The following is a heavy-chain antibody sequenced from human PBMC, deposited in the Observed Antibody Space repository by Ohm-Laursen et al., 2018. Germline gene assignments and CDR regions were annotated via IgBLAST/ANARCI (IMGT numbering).Heavy chain of an antibody. D-gene: IGHD3-22*01. V-gene: IGHV3-15*01. CDR1: GFTFSNAW. J-gene: IGHJ4*02. CDR3: TTLYDSSGYSLSRFRY. CDR2: IKSKTDGGTT. Sequence: SLRLSCSASGFTFSNAWMSWVRQAPGKGLEWVGRIKSKTDGGTTDYAAPVKGRFTISRDDSKNTLHLQMNSLKTEDTAVHYCTTLYDSSGYSLSRFRYWGQGTLVTVSS.